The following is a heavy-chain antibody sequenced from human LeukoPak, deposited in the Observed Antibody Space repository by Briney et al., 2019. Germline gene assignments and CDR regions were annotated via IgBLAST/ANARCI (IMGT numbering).Heavy chain of an antibody. CDR2: VLYTGST. J-gene: IGHJ6*02. CDR1: GGSISSSSYY. D-gene: IGHD1-26*01. Sequence: SETLSLTCTVSGGSISSSSYYWGWIRQPPGKGPEWIGNVLYTGSTHYNPSLKSRVTISVDTSKNQFSLKLSSVTAADTAVYYCARGGYVGFSDYYYYGMDVWGQGTTVTVSS. V-gene: IGHV4-39*01. CDR3: ARGGYVGFSDYYYYGMDV.